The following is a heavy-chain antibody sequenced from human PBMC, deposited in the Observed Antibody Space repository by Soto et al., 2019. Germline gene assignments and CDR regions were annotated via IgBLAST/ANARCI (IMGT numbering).Heavy chain of an antibody. V-gene: IGHV1-18*01. CDR2: ISAYNGNT. CDR1: GYTFTSYD. Sequence: QVQLVQSGAEVKKPGASVKVSCKASGYTFTSYDISWVRQAPGQGLEWMGWISAYNGNTNYAQKLQGRVTMTTDTSTSTAYMELRSPRSDDTAVYYCARIWTLYDFCSGYYRVFDYWGQGTLVTVSS. D-gene: IGHD3-3*01. J-gene: IGHJ4*02. CDR3: ARIWTLYDFCSGYYRVFDY.